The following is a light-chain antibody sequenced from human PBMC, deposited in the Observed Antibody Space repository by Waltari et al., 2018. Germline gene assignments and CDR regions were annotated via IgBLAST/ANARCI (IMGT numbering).Light chain of an antibody. CDR3: QQYNNWPPWT. Sequence: EIVMTQSPATLSVSPGERATLSCRASQSVRNNLVWYQQKPGQAPRLLIYGASTRVTGIPARFSGSGSGTEFTLTISSLQSEDFAVCYCQQYNNWPPWTFGQGTKVEIK. CDR2: GAS. CDR1: QSVRNN. J-gene: IGKJ1*01. V-gene: IGKV3-15*01.